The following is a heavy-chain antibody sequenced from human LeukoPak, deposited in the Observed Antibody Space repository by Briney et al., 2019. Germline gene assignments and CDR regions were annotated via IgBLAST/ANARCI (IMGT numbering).Heavy chain of an antibody. V-gene: IGHV3-21*01. D-gene: IGHD6-6*01. J-gene: IGHJ4*02. CDR1: GFTFSSYI. CDR2: ISSSSSYI. CDR3: ARDLSIAARIPFDY. Sequence: GGSLRLSCAASGFTFSSYIMNWVRQAPGKGLEWVSSISSSSSYIYYADSVKGRFTISRDNAKNSLYLQMNSLRAEDTAVYYCARDLSIAARIPFDYWGQGTLVTVSS.